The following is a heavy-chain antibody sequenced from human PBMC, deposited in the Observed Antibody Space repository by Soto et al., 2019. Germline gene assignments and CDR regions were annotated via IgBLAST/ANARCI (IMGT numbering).Heavy chain of an antibody. CDR2: INAGNGNT. Sequence: ASVNVSCKASGYTFTSYAMHWVRQAPGQRLEWMGWINAGNGNTKYSQKFQGRVTITRDTSASTAYMELSSLRSEDTAVYYCARDSLAAAGTPDYWGQGTLVTVSS. J-gene: IGHJ4*02. CDR3: ARDSLAAAGTPDY. CDR1: GYTFTSYA. D-gene: IGHD6-13*01. V-gene: IGHV1-3*01.